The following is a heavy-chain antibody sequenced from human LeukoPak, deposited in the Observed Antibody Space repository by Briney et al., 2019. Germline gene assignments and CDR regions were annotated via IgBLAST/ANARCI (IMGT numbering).Heavy chain of an antibody. Sequence: SETLSLTCTVSGGSISSYYWSWIRQPPGKGLEWIGYIYYSGSTNYNPSLKSRVTISVDTSKNQFSLKLSSVTAADTAVYYCARVRPYLIAALGWFDPWGQGTLVTVSS. CDR1: GGSISSYY. CDR2: IYYSGST. CDR3: ARVRPYLIAALGWFDP. V-gene: IGHV4-59*01. J-gene: IGHJ5*02. D-gene: IGHD6-13*01.